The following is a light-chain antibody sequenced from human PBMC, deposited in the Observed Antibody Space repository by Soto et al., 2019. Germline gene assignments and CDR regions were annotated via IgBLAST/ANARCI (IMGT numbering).Light chain of an antibody. CDR3: QQYMSYYSWT. CDR2: KVS. V-gene: IGKV1-5*03. CDR1: QSLNDW. Sequence: DIQMTQSPSTLSASVGDRVTITCRASQSLNDWLAWYQQKPGKAPRLLIYKVSNLESGVPSRFSGSVSGTEFTLTISGLQPDDFATYYCQQYMSYYSWTFGQGTKVEIK. J-gene: IGKJ1*01.